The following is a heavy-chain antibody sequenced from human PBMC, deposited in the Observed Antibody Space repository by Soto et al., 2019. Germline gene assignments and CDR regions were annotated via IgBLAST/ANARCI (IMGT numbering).Heavy chain of an antibody. J-gene: IGHJ6*02. D-gene: IGHD3-22*01. CDR1: GGSISSDGYS. V-gene: IGHV4-30-2*01. CDR3: LGSGYYHSGGNDV. CDR2: IYHSGST. Sequence: SSETLSLTCAVSGGSISSDGYSWSWIRQPQGKGLEWIGYIYHSGSTYYNPSLKSRVTISVDRSKNQFSLKLSSVTAADTAVYYFLGSGYYHSGGNDVWGQGTTDTVSS.